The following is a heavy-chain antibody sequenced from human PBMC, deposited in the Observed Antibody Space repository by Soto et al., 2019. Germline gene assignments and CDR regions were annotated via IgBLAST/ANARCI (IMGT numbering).Heavy chain of an antibody. CDR1: GYTFTSYY. D-gene: IGHD6-19*01. CDR2: INPSGGST. Sequence: ASVKVSCKASGYTFTSYYMHWVRQAPGQGLEWMGIINPSGGSTSYAQKFQGRVTMTRDTSTSTVHMELSSLRSEDTAVYYCARAPETGYSSGWYFDYWGQGTLVTVSS. J-gene: IGHJ4*02. CDR3: ARAPETGYSSGWYFDY. V-gene: IGHV1-46*01.